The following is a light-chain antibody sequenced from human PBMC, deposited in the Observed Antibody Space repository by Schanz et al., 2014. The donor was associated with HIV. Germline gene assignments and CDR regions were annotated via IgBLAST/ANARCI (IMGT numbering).Light chain of an antibody. CDR2: AAS. CDR3: QHYGDSRGT. CDR1: QSISSSL. V-gene: IGKV3-20*01. J-gene: IGKJ4*02. Sequence: IVLTQSPGTLSLSPGERGTLSCRASQSISSSLLAWYQKKPGQAPTLLIYAASRRASGIPDRFSGSGSGADFTLTISGLEPEDFAVYYCQHYGDSRGTFGGGTKVDI.